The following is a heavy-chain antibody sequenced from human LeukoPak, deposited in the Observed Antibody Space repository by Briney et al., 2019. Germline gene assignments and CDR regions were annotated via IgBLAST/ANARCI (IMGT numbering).Heavy chain of an antibody. J-gene: IGHJ4*02. V-gene: IGHV3-48*02. CDR3: ARDFSSGWYKDY. CDR2: ISSSSSTI. D-gene: IGHD6-19*01. CDR1: GFTFSSYS. Sequence: GALRLSCAASGFTFSSYSMNWVRQAPGKGLEWVSYISSSSSTIYYADSVKGRFTISRDNAKNSLYLQMNSLRDEDTAVYYCARDFSSGWYKDYWGQGTLVTVSS.